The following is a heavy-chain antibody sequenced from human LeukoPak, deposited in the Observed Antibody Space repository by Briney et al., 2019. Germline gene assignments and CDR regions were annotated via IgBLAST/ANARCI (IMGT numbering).Heavy chain of an antibody. D-gene: IGHD4-11*01. CDR3: ARRRAYSNYYYYMDV. CDR1: GGSISSYY. CDR2: IYTSGST. J-gene: IGHJ6*03. V-gene: IGHV4-4*09. Sequence: SETLSLTCTVSGGSISSYYWSWIRQPPGKGLEWIGYIYTSGSTNYNPSLKSRVTISVDTSKNQFSLKLSSVTAADTAVYYCARRRAYSNYYYYMDVWGKGTTVTVSS.